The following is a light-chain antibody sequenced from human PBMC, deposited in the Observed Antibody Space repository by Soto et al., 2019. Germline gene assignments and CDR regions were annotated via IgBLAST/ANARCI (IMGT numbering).Light chain of an antibody. CDR2: EVS. J-gene: IGLJ3*02. CDR3: SSYAGSSSFVV. Sequence: QSALTQPPSASGSPGQSVTISCTGTSSDVGGYNSVSWYQHHPGKAPKLMIYEVSKRPSGVPDRFSGSKSGNTASLTVSGLQADDEADYYCSSYAGSSSFVVFGGGPKVTVL. V-gene: IGLV2-8*01. CDR1: SSDVGGYNS.